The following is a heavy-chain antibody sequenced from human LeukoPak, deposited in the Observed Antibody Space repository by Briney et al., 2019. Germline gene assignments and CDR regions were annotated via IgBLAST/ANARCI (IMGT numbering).Heavy chain of an antibody. D-gene: IGHD3-3*01. Sequence: GGSLRLSCAASGFTVSSNYMSWVRQAPGKGLEWVSVIYSGGSTYYADSVKGRFTISRDNSKNTLYLQMNSLRAEDTAVYYCAAAITIFRVDPPDVWGKGTTVTVSS. J-gene: IGHJ6*04. CDR2: IYSGGST. V-gene: IGHV3-53*01. CDR1: GFTVSSNY. CDR3: AAAITIFRVDPPDV.